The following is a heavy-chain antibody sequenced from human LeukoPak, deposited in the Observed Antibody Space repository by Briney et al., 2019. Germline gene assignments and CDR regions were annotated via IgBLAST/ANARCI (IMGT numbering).Heavy chain of an antibody. J-gene: IGHJ4*02. D-gene: IGHD6-19*01. CDR2: ISGDGGST. CDR1: GFXFHDYA. Sequence: PGGSLRLSCAAPGFXFHDYAIHWVRQAPGKGLEWVSLISGDGGSTFYADSVKGRFTISRDNSKNSLYLQMNSLRSDDTALYYCARESESSGWYDYWGQGTLVTVSS. V-gene: IGHV3-43*02. CDR3: ARESESSGWYDY.